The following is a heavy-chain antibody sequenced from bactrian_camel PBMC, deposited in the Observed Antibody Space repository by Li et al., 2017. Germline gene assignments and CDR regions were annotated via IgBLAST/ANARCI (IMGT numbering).Heavy chain of an antibody. CDR1: GFTFSSYY. Sequence: HVQLVESGGGLVQPGGSLRLSCAASGFTFSSYYMGWIRQAPGKGLEFVSLIDANGGNTYYADSVKGRFTISRDNAESTLYLQLTSLKTEDTATYYCAKEGLVAQPRSATDYAAVSAMHHWGQGTQVTV. CDR2: IDANGGNT. V-gene: IGHV3S1*01. J-gene: IGHJ4*01. D-gene: IGHD3*01. CDR3: AKEGLVAQPRSATDYAAVSAMHH.